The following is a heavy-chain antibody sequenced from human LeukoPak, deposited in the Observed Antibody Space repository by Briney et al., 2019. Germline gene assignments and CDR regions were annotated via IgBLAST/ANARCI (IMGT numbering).Heavy chain of an antibody. CDR3: AREYYSSSLNNWFDP. D-gene: IGHD6-13*01. CDR1: GGSISSYY. CDR2: ISDIGSI. V-gene: IGHV4-59*12. J-gene: IGHJ5*02. Sequence: SETLSLTCTVSGGSISSYYWSWIRQPPGKGLEWIAYISDIGSINYNPSLKSRVTISVDTSKNQFSLKLSSVTAADTAVYYCAREYYSSSLNNWFDPWGQGTLVTVSS.